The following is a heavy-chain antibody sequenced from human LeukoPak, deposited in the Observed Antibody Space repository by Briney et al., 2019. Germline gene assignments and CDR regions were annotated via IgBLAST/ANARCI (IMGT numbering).Heavy chain of an antibody. J-gene: IGHJ4*02. V-gene: IGHV4-4*07. D-gene: IGHD6-19*01. CDR1: GGSFTSYY. CDR3: ARELYGSGLGPLWY. Sequence: KPSETLSLTCTVSGGSFTSYYWSWIRQPAGKGREWIGRIHTSGSTDYNPSLKSRVTMSVDTSKNQFSLKLTSVTAADTAVYYCARELYGSGLGPLWYWGQGTLVTVSS. CDR2: IHTSGST.